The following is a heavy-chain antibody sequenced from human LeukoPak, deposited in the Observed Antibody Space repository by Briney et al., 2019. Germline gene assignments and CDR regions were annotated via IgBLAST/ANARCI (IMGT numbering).Heavy chain of an antibody. V-gene: IGHV4-59*11. CDR2: IRYSGRT. Sequence: HPSETLSLTCSVSGGSISRHFWSWIRQPPGKGLDWIAFIRYSGRTKYNPSLQSRVTISIDTSENNFSLKLTSVTAADTAVYYCARLLDNDSSGDPDTFDMWGQGTVVSVSS. CDR3: ARLLDNDSSGDPDTFDM. J-gene: IGHJ3*02. CDR1: GGSISRHF. D-gene: IGHD3-22*01.